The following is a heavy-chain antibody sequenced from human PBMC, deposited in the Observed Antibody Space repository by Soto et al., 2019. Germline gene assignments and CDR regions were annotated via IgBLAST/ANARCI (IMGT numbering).Heavy chain of an antibody. D-gene: IGHD2-2*01. CDR2: INPNSGGT. CDR1: GCAFTGYY. J-gene: IGHJ3*02. V-gene: IGHV1-2*04. Sequence: GPSVKVSCKTSGCAFTGYYMHWVRHAPGQGLEWMGWINPNSGGTNYAQKFQGWVTMTRDTSISTAYMELSRLRSDDTAVYYCASSGSWYQLPYAMHGFAIWGHGTMVT. CDR3: ASSGSWYQLPYAMHGFAI.